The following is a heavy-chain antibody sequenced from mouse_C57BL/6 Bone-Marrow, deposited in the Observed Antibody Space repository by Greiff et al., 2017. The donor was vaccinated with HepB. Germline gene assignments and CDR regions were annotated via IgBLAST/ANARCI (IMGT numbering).Heavy chain of an antibody. CDR1: GFNIKDDY. Sequence: EVKLVESGAELVRPGASVKLSCTASGFNIKDDYMHWVKQRPEQGLEWIGWIDPENGDTEYASKFQGKATITADTSSNTAYLQLSSLTSEDTAVYYCTTGAFYYYGSSYDWYFDVWGTGTTVTVSS. CDR2: IDPENGDT. CDR3: TTGAFYYYGSSYDWYFDV. V-gene: IGHV14-4*01. J-gene: IGHJ1*03. D-gene: IGHD1-1*01.